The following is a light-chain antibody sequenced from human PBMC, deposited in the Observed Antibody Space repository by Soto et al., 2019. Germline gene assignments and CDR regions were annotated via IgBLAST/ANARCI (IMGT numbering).Light chain of an antibody. J-gene: IGLJ3*02. V-gene: IGLV2-11*01. CDR3: SSYAGSYILGV. Sequence: QSVLTQPRSVSGSLGQSVTLSCTGTSSDVGGYDFVSWYQQHPGKAPKLIIYDVTKRPSGVPDRFSGSKSGNSAALTISGLQAEDEAYYYCSSYAGSYILGVFGGGTKVTVL. CDR2: DVT. CDR1: SSDVGGYDF.